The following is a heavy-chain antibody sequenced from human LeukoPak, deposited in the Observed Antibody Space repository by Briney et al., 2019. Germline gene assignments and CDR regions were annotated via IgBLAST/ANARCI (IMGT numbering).Heavy chain of an antibody. Sequence: SETLSLTCTVSGGSISSYYWSWIRQPPGKGLEWIGYIYYSGSTNYNPSLKSRVTISVDTSKNQFSLKLSFVTAADTAVYYCARVQPRTSYYYDSSGYSDDAFDIWGQGTMVTVSS. D-gene: IGHD3-22*01. CDR2: IYYSGST. J-gene: IGHJ3*02. V-gene: IGHV4-59*01. CDR3: ARVQPRTSYYYDSSGYSDDAFDI. CDR1: GGSISSYY.